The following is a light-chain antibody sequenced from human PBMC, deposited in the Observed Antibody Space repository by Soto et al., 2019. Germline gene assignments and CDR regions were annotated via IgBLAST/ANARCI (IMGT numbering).Light chain of an antibody. V-gene: IGLV2-14*01. J-gene: IGLJ2*01. Sequence: QSALTQPASASGSPGQSITISCTATTSDVGDYNYVSWYQQYPGKAPKLMIYEVFNRPSGVSNRFSGSKSGNTASLVVSGLQAEDEADYYCSSYTSSSTLVFGGGIKLTVL. CDR2: EVF. CDR1: TSDVGDYNY. CDR3: SSYTSSSTLV.